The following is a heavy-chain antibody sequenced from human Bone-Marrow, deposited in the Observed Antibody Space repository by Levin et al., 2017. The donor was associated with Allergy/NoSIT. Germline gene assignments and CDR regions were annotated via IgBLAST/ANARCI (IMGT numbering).Heavy chain of an antibody. CDR1: GFTFGTYS. Sequence: GESLKISCTVSGFTFGTYSMSWVRQAPGKGLEWVANIKDGGSERYYVESVKGRFTISRDDAKNSLSLQMNSLQAEDTAGYYCARDRAAVLWFGESPDAFDRWGQGTVVTVSS. CDR3: ARDRAAVLWFGESPDAFDR. D-gene: IGHD3-10*01. J-gene: IGHJ3*01. CDR2: IKDGGSER. V-gene: IGHV3-7*04.